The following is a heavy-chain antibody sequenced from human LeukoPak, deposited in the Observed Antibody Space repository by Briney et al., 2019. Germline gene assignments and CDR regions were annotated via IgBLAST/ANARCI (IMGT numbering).Heavy chain of an antibody. D-gene: IGHD3-22*01. Sequence: PGRSLRLSCAASGFTFSSYAMHWVRQAPGKGLEWVAVISYDGSNKYYADSVKGRFTVSRDNSKNTLYLQMNSLRAGDTAVYYCARDGDYYDSSGRNWFDPWGQGTLVTVSS. CDR1: GFTFSSYA. CDR2: ISYDGSNK. CDR3: ARDGDYYDSSGRNWFDP. V-gene: IGHV3-30*01. J-gene: IGHJ5*02.